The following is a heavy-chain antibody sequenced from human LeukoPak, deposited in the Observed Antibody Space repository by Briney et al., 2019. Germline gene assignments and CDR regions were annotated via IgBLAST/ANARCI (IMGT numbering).Heavy chain of an antibody. V-gene: IGHV3-48*03. CDR3: ARDGVRGYCSSTSCYFD. CDR1: GFTFSSYE. J-gene: IGHJ4*02. Sequence: PGGPLRLSCAASGFTFSSYEMNWVRQAPGKGLEWVSYISSSGSTIYYADSVKGRFTISRDNAKNSLYLQMNSLRAEDTAVYYCARDGVRGYCSSTSCYFDWGQGTLVTVSS. CDR2: ISSSGSTI. D-gene: IGHD2-2*01.